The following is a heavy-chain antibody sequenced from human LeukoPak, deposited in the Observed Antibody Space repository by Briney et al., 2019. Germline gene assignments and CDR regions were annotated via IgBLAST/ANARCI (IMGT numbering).Heavy chain of an antibody. Sequence: PSETLSLTCTVSGGSISSYYWSWIRQPPGKGLEWIGYIYYSGSTNYNPSLKSRVTISVDTSKNQFSLKLSSVTAADTAVYYCARGTYYYGSGSYYYHYYYYMDVWGKGTTVTVSS. CDR1: GGSISSYY. CDR2: IYYSGST. CDR3: ARGTYYYGSGSYYYHYYYYMDV. V-gene: IGHV4-59*01. D-gene: IGHD3-10*01. J-gene: IGHJ6*03.